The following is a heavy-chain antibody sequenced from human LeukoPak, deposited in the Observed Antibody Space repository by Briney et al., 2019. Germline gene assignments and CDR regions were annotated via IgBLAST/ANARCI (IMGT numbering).Heavy chain of an antibody. CDR1: GGSISSYY. D-gene: IGHD2-15*01. Sequence: SETLSLTCTVSGGSISSYYWSWIRQPPGKGLEWIGYIYYNGNTYYNPSLKSRVTVSVDRSKNQFSLKLNSVTAADTAVYYCARAGDLIVVAMGAFDIWGQGTMVTVSS. CDR3: ARAGDLIVVAMGAFDI. V-gene: IGHV4-59*12. CDR2: IYYNGNT. J-gene: IGHJ3*02.